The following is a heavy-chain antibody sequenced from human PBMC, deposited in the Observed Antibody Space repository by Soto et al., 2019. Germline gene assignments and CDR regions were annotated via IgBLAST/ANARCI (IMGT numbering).Heavy chain of an antibody. CDR2: IYYSGST. CDR3: ARLGAGYSSSWYPYYYYYYGMDV. D-gene: IGHD6-13*01. J-gene: IGHJ6*02. V-gene: IGHV4-31*02. CDR1: Y. Sequence: YWIGWIRQHPGKGLEWIGYIYYSGSTYYNPSLKSRVTISVDTSKNQFSLKLSSVTAADTAVYYCARLGAGYSSSWYPYYYYYYGMDVWGQGTTVTVSS.